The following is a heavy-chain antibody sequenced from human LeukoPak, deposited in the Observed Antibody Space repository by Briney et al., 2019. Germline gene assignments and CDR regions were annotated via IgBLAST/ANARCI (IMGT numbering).Heavy chain of an antibody. V-gene: IGHV1-69*13. CDR1: GGTFSSYA. J-gene: IGHJ5*02. CDR3: ARASVAGIPHFGWFDP. CDR2: IIPIFGTA. Sequence: EASVKVSCKASGGTFSSYAISWVRQAPGQGLEWMGGIIPIFGTANYAQKFQGRVTITADESTSTAYMELSSLRSEDTAVYYCARASVAGIPHFGWFDPWGQGTLVTVSS. D-gene: IGHD6-19*01.